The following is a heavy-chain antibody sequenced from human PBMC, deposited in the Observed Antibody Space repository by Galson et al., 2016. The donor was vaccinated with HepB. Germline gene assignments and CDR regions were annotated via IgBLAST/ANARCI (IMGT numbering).Heavy chain of an antibody. CDR2: ISGNGGRT. J-gene: IGHJ4*02. CDR3: ARDPVRFSGYDPRYYFDF. D-gene: IGHD5-12*01. CDR1: GFAFSSYA. V-gene: IGHV3-23*01. Sequence: SLRLSCAASGFAFSSYAMSWVRLAPGKGLEYVLSISGNGGRTDSGDSVKGRFTISRDNVKNSLYLQMNSLRADDTAVYYCARDPVRFSGYDPRYYFDFWGQGTLVTVSS.